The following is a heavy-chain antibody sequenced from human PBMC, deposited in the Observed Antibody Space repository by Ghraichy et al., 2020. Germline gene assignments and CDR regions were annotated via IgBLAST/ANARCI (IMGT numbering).Heavy chain of an antibody. J-gene: IGHJ4*02. CDR2: ISGSGGST. CDR3: AKGLGLTTYVWSDY. CDR1: GFTFSNYA. D-gene: IGHD3-16*01. V-gene: IGHV3-23*01. Sequence: GGSLRLSCAASGFTFSNYAMTWVRQAPGKGLAWVSSISGSGGSTYYADSVKGRFTISRDNSKNTLYLQMNSLRAEDTAVYYCAKGLGLTTYVWSDYWGQGTLVTVSS.